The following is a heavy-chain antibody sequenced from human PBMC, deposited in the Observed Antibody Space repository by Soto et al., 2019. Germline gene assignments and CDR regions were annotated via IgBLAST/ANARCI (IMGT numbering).Heavy chain of an antibody. J-gene: IGHJ4*02. V-gene: IGHV1-24*01. D-gene: IGHD3-22*01. Sequence: SAKVSCKVSGYTLTELSMHWVRQAPGKELEWMGGFDPEDGETIYAQKFQGRVTITADKSTSTAYMELSSLRSEDTAVYYCASYYYDSSGYLGYWGQGTLVTVSS. CDR3: ASYYYDSSGYLGY. CDR1: GYTLTELS. CDR2: FDPEDGET.